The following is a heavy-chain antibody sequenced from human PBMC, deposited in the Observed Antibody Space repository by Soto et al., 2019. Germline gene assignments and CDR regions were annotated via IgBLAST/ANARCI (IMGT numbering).Heavy chain of an antibody. CDR1: GGSISSYY. Sequence: QVQLQESGPGLVKPSETLSLTCTVSGGSISSYYWSWIRQPAGKGLEWIGRIYTSGSTNYNPSLKSRVTMSVDTSKNQFSLKLSSVTAADTAVYYCARDHAAYSSGWYGYYYYGMDVWGQGTTVTVSS. CDR2: IYTSGST. CDR3: ARDHAAYSSGWYGYYYYGMDV. V-gene: IGHV4-4*07. D-gene: IGHD6-19*01. J-gene: IGHJ6*02.